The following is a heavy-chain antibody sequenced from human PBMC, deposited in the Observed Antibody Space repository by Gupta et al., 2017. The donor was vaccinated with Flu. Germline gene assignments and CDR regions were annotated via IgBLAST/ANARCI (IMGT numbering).Heavy chain of an antibody. J-gene: IGHJ6*02. CDR1: GYSFTSYW. CDR3: ARQGIAVAGVSGYGMDV. V-gene: IGHV5-10-1*01. Sequence: EVQLVQSGAEVKKPGESLRISCKGSGYSFTSYWISWVRQMPGKGLEWMGRIDPSDSYTNYSPSFQGHVTISADKSISTAYLQWSSLKASDTAMYYCARQGIAVAGVSGYGMDVWGQGTTVTVSS. CDR2: IDPSDSYT. D-gene: IGHD6-19*01.